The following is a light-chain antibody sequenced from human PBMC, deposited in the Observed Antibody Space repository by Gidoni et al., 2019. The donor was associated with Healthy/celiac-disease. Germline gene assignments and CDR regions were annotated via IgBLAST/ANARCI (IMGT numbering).Light chain of an antibody. CDR3: QQFNSYPSMYT. CDR1: QGISSA. J-gene: IGKJ2*01. CDR2: DAS. V-gene: IGKV1-13*02. Sequence: AIQLTPSPSSLSASVGDRVTITCRASQGISSALAWYQQKPGKAPKLLIYDASSLESGVPSRFSGSGSGTDFTLTISSLQPEDFATYYCQQFNSYPSMYTFGQGTKLEIK.